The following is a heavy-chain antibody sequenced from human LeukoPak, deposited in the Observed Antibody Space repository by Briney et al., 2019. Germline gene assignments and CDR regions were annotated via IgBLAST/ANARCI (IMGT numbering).Heavy chain of an antibody. CDR3: AKKRDGYNWNPWYFDY. J-gene: IGHJ4*02. Sequence: GGSLRLSCAASGLTFSSYAMSWVRQAPGKGLEWVSAISGSGGSTYYADSVKGRFTISRDNSKNTLYLQMNSLRAEDTAVYYCAKKRDGYNWNPWYFDYWGQGTLVTVSS. CDR1: GLTFSSYA. CDR2: ISGSGGST. D-gene: IGHD5-24*01. V-gene: IGHV3-23*01.